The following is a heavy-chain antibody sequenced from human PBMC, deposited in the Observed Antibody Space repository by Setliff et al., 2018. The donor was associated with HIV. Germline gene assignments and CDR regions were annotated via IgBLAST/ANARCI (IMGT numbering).Heavy chain of an antibody. D-gene: IGHD1-26*01. J-gene: IGHJ4*02. Sequence: SETLSLTCAVYGASFSDYYWSWIRQPPGKGLEWIGEIFHSGGTNYNPSLKSRVTISVDRSKNQVSLKLKSVTTADTAVYYCARELYGGNSRPFDYWGQGALVTVSS. V-gene: IGHV4-34*12. CDR3: ARELYGGNSRPFDY. CDR2: IFHSGGT. CDR1: GASFSDYY.